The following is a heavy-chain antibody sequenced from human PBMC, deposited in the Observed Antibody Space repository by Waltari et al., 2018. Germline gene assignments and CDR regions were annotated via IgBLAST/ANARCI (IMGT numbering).Heavy chain of an antibody. V-gene: IGHV4-30-2*01. J-gene: IGHJ5*02. Sequence: QLQLQESGSGLVKPSQTLSLTCAVSGGSISSGGYSWSWLRPPPGKGLEWIGYIYHSGSTYYNPSLKSRVTISVDRSKNQFSLKLSSVTAADTAVYYCARNLNRDFWSGYHFDWFDPWGQGTLVTVSS. CDR3: ARNLNRDFWSGYHFDWFDP. D-gene: IGHD3-3*01. CDR1: GGSISSGGYS. CDR2: IYHSGST.